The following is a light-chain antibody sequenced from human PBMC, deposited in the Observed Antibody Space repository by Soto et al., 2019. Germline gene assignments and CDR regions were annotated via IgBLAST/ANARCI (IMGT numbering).Light chain of an antibody. J-gene: IGKJ4*01. CDR3: QQRSNLPLT. CDR2: GAS. Sequence: IVLPQSPGTLSFSPGERSTLSCRSSQSVSSSYLAWYQQKPSQAPRLLVYGASTRAAGIPARFSGSGSGTDFTLTISSLEPEDFAVYYCQQRSNLPLTFGGGTKVDIK. V-gene: IGKV3D-20*02. CDR1: QSVSSSY.